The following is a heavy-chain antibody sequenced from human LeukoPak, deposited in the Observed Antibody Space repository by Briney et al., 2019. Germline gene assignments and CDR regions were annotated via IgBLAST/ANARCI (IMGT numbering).Heavy chain of an antibody. J-gene: IGHJ4*02. Sequence: GGSLRLSCAASGFTFSSYEMNWVRQAPGKGLEWVGRTRKKTNSYTTEYAASVKGRFTISRDDSKNSLYLQMNSLKAEDAAVCYCTRVVLVGTTYSYFDYWGQGTLVTVSS. CDR3: TRVVLVGTTYSYFDY. V-gene: IGHV3-72*01. CDR2: TRKKTNSYTT. CDR1: GFTFSSYE. D-gene: IGHD1-26*01.